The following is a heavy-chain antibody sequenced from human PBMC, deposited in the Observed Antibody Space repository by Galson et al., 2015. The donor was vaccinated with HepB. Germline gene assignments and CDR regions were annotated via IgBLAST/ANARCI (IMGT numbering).Heavy chain of an antibody. V-gene: IGHV4-4*07. CDR3: ARGRYSSSWRGERADAFDI. J-gene: IGHJ3*02. CDR1: GGSISSYY. D-gene: IGHD6-13*01. Sequence: SETLSLTCTVSGGSISSYYWSWIRQPAGKGLEWIGRIYTSGSTNYNPSLKSRVTMSVDTSKNQFSLKLSSVTAADTAVYYCARGRYSSSWRGERADAFDIWGQGTMVTVSS. CDR2: IYTSGST.